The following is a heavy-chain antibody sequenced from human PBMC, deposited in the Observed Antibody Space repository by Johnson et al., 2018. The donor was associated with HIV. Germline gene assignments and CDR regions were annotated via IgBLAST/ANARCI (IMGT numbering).Heavy chain of an antibody. J-gene: IGHJ3*02. V-gene: IGHV3-53*01. CDR1: GFTVSSNH. CDR2: IYSGGTT. D-gene: IGHD3-10*02. Sequence: VQLVESGGGLIQPGGSLRLSCAASGFTVSSNHMRWVRQAPGKGLEWVSVIYSGGTTYYADSVKGRFTISRDNSKNTLYRQMNSLRADDTALYYCARRLAQGSPIEYYVGAFDIWGQGTMVTVSS. CDR3: ARRLAQGSPIEYYVGAFDI.